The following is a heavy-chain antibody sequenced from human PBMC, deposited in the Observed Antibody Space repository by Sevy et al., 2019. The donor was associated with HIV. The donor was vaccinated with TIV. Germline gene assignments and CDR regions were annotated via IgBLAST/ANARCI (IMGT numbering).Heavy chain of an antibody. D-gene: IGHD4-17*01. CDR3: ARVMTTVTNYDYYDMDD. CDR2: INSDGSST. V-gene: IGHV3-74*01. Sequence: GGSLRLSCAASGFTFSSYWMHWVRQAPGKGLVWVSRINSDGSSTSYADSVKGRFTISRDNAKNTRYLQMKSLRAEDKDVYDCARVMTTVTNYDYYDMDDWGQGTTVTVSS. CDR1: GFTFSSYW. J-gene: IGHJ6*02.